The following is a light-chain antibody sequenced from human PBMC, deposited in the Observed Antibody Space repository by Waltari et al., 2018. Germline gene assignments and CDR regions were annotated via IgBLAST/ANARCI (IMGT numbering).Light chain of an antibody. Sequence: QSALTQPASVSGSPGQSITISCTGSSSNLGTYDYVSWYHHPPGKAPKPIIFDVTNRPSGVSERFSGSKSGNTASLTISGLQAEDEADYHCSSYTSASALMLFGGGTKLTVL. CDR2: DVT. J-gene: IGLJ2*01. CDR1: SSNLGTYDY. V-gene: IGLV2-14*03. CDR3: SSYTSASALML.